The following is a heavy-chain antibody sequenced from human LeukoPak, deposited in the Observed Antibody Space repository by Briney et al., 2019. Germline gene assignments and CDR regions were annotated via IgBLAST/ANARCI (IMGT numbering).Heavy chain of an antibody. CDR2: MSPNSGNT. CDR1: GYTFTSYD. CDR3: ARDYYESSGYSYY. Sequence: ASVKVSCKASGYTFTSYDINWVRQATGQGLEWMGWMSPNSGNTGYAQKFQGRVTMTRNTSISTAYMELSSLRSEDTSVYYCARDYYESSGYSYYWGQGTLVTVSS. J-gene: IGHJ4*02. V-gene: IGHV1-8*01. D-gene: IGHD3-22*01.